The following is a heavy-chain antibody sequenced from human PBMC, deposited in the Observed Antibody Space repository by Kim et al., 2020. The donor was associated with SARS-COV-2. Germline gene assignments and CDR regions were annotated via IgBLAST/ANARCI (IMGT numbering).Heavy chain of an antibody. CDR2: IYYCGST. CDR3: ARGDILTGYYNVAFDY. Sequence: SETLSLTCTVSGGSISSYYWSWIRQPPGKGLEWIGYIYYCGSTNYNPSLKSRVTISVDTSKNQFSLKLSSVTAADTAVYYCARGDILTGYYNVAFDYWG. V-gene: IGHV4-59*01. CDR1: GGSISSYY. J-gene: IGHJ4*01. D-gene: IGHD3-9*01.